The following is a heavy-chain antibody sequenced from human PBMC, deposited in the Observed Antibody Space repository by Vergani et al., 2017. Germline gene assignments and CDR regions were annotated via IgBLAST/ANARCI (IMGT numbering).Heavy chain of an antibody. CDR1: GFIFSDTW. CDR2: IKSKVDGGTE. J-gene: IGHJ4*02. Sequence: EVYLAESGGGLEKPGGSLRLSCTASGFIFSDTWMAWVRQAPGKGLDWVGRIKSKVDGGTEDYAAAVKGRFTISRDDSKNKVFLQMDSLKSEDTAVYFCTTISFKVGTRHRFESWGQGTPVTVSS. CDR3: TTISFKVGTRHRFES. V-gene: IGHV3-15*01. D-gene: IGHD1-26*01.